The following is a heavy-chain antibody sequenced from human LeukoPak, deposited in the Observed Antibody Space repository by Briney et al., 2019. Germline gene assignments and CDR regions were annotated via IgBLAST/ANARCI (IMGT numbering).Heavy chain of an antibody. D-gene: IGHD1-26*01. CDR1: GFTFSSYS. J-gene: IGHJ4*02. V-gene: IGHV3-21*01. CDR3: ARDQWEDY. CDR2: ISSSSSYI. Sequence: GGSLRLSCAASGFTFSSYSMNWVRQAPGKGLEWVSSISSSSSYICYADSVKGRFTISRDNAKNSLYLQMNSLRAEDTAVYYCARDQWEDYWGRGTLVTVSS.